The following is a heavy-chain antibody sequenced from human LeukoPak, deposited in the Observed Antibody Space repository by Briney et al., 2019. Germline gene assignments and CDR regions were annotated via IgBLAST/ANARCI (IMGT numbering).Heavy chain of an antibody. J-gene: IGHJ4*02. Sequence: GGSLRLSCAASGFTFSSYSMNWVRQAPGKGLEWVSSISSSSSYIYYADSVKGRFTISRDNAKNSLYLQMNSLRAEDTAVYYCARDLLIAAADIGHWGQGTLVTVSS. CDR2: ISSSSSYI. CDR1: GFTFSSYS. V-gene: IGHV3-21*01. CDR3: ARDLLIAAADIGH. D-gene: IGHD6-25*01.